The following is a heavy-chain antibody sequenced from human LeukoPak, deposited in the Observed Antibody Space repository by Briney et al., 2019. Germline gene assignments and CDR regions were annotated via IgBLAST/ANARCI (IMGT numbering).Heavy chain of an antibody. CDR2: IWYDGSNK. CDR1: GFTFSSYG. D-gene: IGHD3-22*01. CDR3: AREGYYYDSSGYYYFDY. V-gene: IGHV3-33*01. J-gene: IGHJ4*02. Sequence: GGSLRLSCAASGFTFSSYGMHWVRQAPGKGLEWVAVIWYDGSNKHYADSVKGRFTISRDNSKNTLYLQMNSLRAEDTAVYYCAREGYYYDSSGYYYFDYWGQGTLVTVSS.